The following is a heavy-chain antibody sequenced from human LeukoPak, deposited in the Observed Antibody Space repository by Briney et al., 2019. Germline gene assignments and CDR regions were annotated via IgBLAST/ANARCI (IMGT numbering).Heavy chain of an antibody. D-gene: IGHD3-10*01. V-gene: IGHV3-23*01. Sequence: GGSLSLSCAASGFTFSSYAMSWVRQAPGKGLEWVSVIYGGGGFTYYADSVKGRFTISRDNSKNTLYLQMNSLRAEDTAVYYCAKDPGSGIPPHYFDYWGQGTLVTVTS. CDR2: IYGGGGFT. CDR1: GFTFSSYA. J-gene: IGHJ4*02. CDR3: AKDPGSGIPPHYFDY.